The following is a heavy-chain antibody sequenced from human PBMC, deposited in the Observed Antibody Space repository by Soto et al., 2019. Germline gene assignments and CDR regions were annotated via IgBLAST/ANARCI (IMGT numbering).Heavy chain of an antibody. V-gene: IGHV3-23*01. D-gene: IGHD3-22*01. J-gene: IGHJ4*02. Sequence: PGGSLRLSCAASGFTFSSYAMSWVRQAPGKGLEWVSAISGSGGSTYYADSVKGRFTISRDNSKNTLYLQMNSLRAEDTAVYYCAKADPYYYDSSGYPNFDYWGQGTLVTVSS. CDR1: GFTFSSYA. CDR3: AKADPYYYDSSGYPNFDY. CDR2: ISGSGGST.